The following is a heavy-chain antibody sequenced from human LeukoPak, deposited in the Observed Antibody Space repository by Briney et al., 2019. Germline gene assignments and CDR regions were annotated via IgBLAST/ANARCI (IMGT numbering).Heavy chain of an antibody. CDR2: IYYSGST. D-gene: IGHD6-19*01. CDR3: ARGTYSSGRIPFDY. Sequence: PSETLSFTCTVSGGSISSYYWSWIRQPPGKGLEWIGYIYYSGSTNYNPSLKSRVTISVDTSKNQFSLKLSSVTAADTAVYYCARGTYSSGRIPFDYWGQGTLVTVSS. CDR1: GGSISSYY. J-gene: IGHJ4*02. V-gene: IGHV4-59*01.